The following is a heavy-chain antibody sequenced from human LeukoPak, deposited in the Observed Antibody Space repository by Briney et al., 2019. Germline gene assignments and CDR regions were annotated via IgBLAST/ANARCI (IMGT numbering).Heavy chain of an antibody. J-gene: IGHJ4*02. CDR1: GGSISRYY. V-gene: IGHV4-4*07. CDR3: ARTNYYYDSSGYFVYYFDY. CDR2: IYTSGST. Sequence: SSETLSLTCTVFGGSISRYYLSWIRQPAGKGLEWIGRIYTSGSTNYNPSLKSRVTMSVDTSKHQFSLKLSSVTAADTAVYYCARTNYYYDSSGYFVYYFDYWGQGTLVTVSP. D-gene: IGHD3-22*01.